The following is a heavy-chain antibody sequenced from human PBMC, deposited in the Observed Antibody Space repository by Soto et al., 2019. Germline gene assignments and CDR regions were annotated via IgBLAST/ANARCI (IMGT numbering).Heavy chain of an antibody. D-gene: IGHD5-12*01. CDR1: GFTFSSYN. CDR2: ISGSRRSTI. V-gene: IGHV3-48*02. CDR3: ARGGYDWNYFDY. Sequence: AGGSLRLSCAASGFTFSSYNMNWVRQAPGKGLEWVSYISGSRRSTIYYADSVKGRFTISRDNAKNSLYLRVNSLRDEDTAVYYCARGGYDWNYFDYWGQGTLVTVSS. J-gene: IGHJ4*02.